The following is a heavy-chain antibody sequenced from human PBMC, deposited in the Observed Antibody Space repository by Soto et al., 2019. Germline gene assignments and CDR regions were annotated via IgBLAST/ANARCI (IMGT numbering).Heavy chain of an antibody. CDR1: GGTFSSYA. V-gene: IGHV1-69*13. J-gene: IGHJ5*02. Sequence: SVKVSCKASGGTFSSYAISWVRQAPGQGLEWMGGIIPIFGTANYAQKFQGRVTITADESTSTAYMELSSLRSEDTAVYYCARVGGAIVVVPAAIRGFDPWGQGALVTVSS. CDR2: IIPIFGTA. D-gene: IGHD2-2*02. CDR3: ARVGGAIVVVPAAIRGFDP.